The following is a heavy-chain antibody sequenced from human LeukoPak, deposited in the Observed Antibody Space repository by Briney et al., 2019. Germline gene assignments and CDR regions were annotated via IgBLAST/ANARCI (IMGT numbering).Heavy chain of an antibody. CDR3: AKSGAYDYSYNWFDP. CDR2: IIPILGIA. D-gene: IGHD3-16*01. Sequence: SVKVSCKASGGTFSSYAISWVRRAPGQGLEWMGRIIPILGIANYAQKFQGRVTITADKSTSTAYMELSSLRSEDTAVYYCAKSGAYDYSYNWFDPWGQGTLVTVSS. CDR1: GGTFSSYA. V-gene: IGHV1-69*04. J-gene: IGHJ5*02.